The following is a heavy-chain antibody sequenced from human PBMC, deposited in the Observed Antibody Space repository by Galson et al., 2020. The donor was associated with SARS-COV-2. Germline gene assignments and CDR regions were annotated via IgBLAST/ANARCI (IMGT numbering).Heavy chain of an antibody. D-gene: IGHD5-18*01. V-gene: IGHV3-53*01. CDR2: IYSGGST. CDR3: ARGGYSYGWSYYYGMDV. J-gene: IGHJ6*02. Sequence: GESLKISCAASGFTVSSNYMRWVRQAPGKGLEWVSVIYSGGSTYYADSVKGRFTISRDNSKNTLYLQMNSLRAEDTAVYYCARGGYSYGWSYYYGMDVWGQGTLVTVSS. CDR1: GFTVSSNY.